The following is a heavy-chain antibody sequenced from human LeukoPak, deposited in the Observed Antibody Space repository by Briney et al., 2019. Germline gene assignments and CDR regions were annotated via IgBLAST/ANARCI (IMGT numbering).Heavy chain of an antibody. CDR3: ARDGMGGYCSY. D-gene: IGHD2-15*01. CDR2: ISNSGSTI. Sequence: GGSLRLSCAASGFTFSNYEMNWVRQAPGKGLEWVSYISNSGSTIYYADSVKGRFTISRDNAKNSLYLQMNSLRAEDTALYYCARDGMGGYCSYWGQGTLVTVSS. CDR1: GFTFSNYE. J-gene: IGHJ4*02. V-gene: IGHV3-48*03.